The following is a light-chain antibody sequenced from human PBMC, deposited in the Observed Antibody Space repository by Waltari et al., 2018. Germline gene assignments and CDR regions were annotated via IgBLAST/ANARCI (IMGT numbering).Light chain of an antibody. Sequence: EIVLTQSAGTLRLSVWERATLSCRASESVNSNFLASYQHSPGQSPRLLIYGASTRAAGIPDRFRGSGSGTDFTLTITRLEPEDSAVYYCQQYGGPLITFGQGTRLEIK. CDR1: ESVNSNF. CDR3: QQYGGPLIT. J-gene: IGKJ5*01. CDR2: GAS. V-gene: IGKV3-20*01.